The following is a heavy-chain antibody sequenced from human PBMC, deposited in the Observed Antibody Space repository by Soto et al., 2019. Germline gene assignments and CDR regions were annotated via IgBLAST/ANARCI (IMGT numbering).Heavy chain of an antibody. CDR1: GGTLSDHG. V-gene: IGHV1-69*06. J-gene: IGHJ3*02. CDR3: ARGVYGSGNYYTGPSAPDI. CDR2: TIPVFNTA. Sequence: ASVKVSCKVSGGTLSDHGVAWLRQAPGQGLEWMGGTIPVFNTAKYAQKFQGRVTVTADKFTNIAYMELSSLRSEDTAFYFCARGVYGSGNYYTGPSAPDIWSQGTMFTASS. D-gene: IGHD3-10*01.